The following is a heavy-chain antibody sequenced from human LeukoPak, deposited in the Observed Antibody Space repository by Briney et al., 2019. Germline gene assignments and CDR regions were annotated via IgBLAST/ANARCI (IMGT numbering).Heavy chain of an antibody. D-gene: IGHD4-11*01. CDR1: GYTFTSYG. Sequence: GASVKVSCKASGYTFTSYGISWVRQAPGQGLEWMGWISAYNDNTNYAQKLQGRVTMTTDTSTSTAYMELRSLRSDDTAVYYCARGPRLPLFWYFDLWGRGTLVTVSS. J-gene: IGHJ2*01. CDR2: ISAYNDNT. V-gene: IGHV1-18*01. CDR3: ARGPRLPLFWYFDL.